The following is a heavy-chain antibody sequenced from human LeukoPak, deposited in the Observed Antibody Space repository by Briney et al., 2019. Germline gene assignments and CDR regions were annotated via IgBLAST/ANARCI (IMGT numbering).Heavy chain of an antibody. V-gene: IGHV1-46*01. J-gene: IGHJ3*02. D-gene: IGHD6-13*01. CDR1: GSTFTIYY. CDR3: ARDRQIAAATYEGAFDI. Sequence: ASVTVSFTASGSTFTIYYMHWVRQPPGQGLERMGIINPSGGSTSYSQKFQGRVTMTRDMFTSTVYMELSGLRSEDTAVYYCARDRQIAAATYEGAFDIWGQGTMVTVSS. CDR2: INPSGGST.